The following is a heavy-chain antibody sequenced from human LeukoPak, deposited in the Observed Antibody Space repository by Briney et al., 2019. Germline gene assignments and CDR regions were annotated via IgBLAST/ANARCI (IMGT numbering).Heavy chain of an antibody. V-gene: IGHV3-33*01. D-gene: IGHD4-23*01. J-gene: IGHJ6*02. CDR3: ARDLGGKDYYGMDV. CDR2: IWYDGSNK. Sequence: GGSLRLSCAASGFTFSSYGMHWVRQAPGKGLEWVAVIWYDGSNKYYADSVKGRFTISRDNSKNTLYLQMNSLRAEDTAVYYCARDLGGKDYYGMDVWGQGTTVTVSS. CDR1: GFTFSSYG.